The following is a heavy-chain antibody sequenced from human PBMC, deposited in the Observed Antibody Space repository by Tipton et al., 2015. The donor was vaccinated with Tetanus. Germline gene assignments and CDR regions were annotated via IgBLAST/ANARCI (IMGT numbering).Heavy chain of an antibody. V-gene: IGHV3-23*01. CDR2: INNSGGNK. CDR3: ARDIAIVRARDWYFDV. J-gene: IGHJ2*01. Sequence: GSLRLSCAASGFPFSNYAMSWVRQAPGKGLEWVAGINNSGGNKYFADSVKGRFTISRDNSKNTVYLQMNSLSAEDTAAYYCARDIAIVRARDWYFDVWGRGTLVTVSS. D-gene: IGHD2/OR15-2a*01. CDR1: GFPFSNYA.